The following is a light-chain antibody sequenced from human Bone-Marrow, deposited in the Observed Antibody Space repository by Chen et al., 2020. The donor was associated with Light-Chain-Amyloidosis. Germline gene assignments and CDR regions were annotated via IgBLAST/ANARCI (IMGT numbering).Light chain of an antibody. CDR2: WAS. Sequence: DIVMTQSPDSRAVSLGERATINCKSSQSVLYSSNNKNYLAWYQQKPGQPPKLLIYWASTRESGVPDRFSGSGSGTDFILTISSLQAEDVAVYYCQQYYSTPPTWTFGQGTKVEIK. CDR1: QSVLYSSNNKNY. J-gene: IGKJ1*01. V-gene: IGKV4-1*01. CDR3: QQYYSTPPTWT.